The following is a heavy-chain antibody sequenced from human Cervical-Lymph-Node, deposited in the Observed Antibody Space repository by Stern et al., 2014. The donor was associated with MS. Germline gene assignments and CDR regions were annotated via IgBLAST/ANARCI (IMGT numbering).Heavy chain of an antibody. Sequence: EVQLVQSGAGVKRPGQSLKISCRASGYSFTNYWVAWVRHKPGKGLEWMGIIHPGDSEVRYSPSFQGRVTMSVDRSINTAYLQWSSLQPSDTAMYYCARQLGHSNFLHYWGQGVLVTVSS. D-gene: IGHD4-11*01. CDR1: GYSFTNYW. J-gene: IGHJ4*02. CDR3: ARQLGHSNFLHY. CDR2: IHPGDSEV. V-gene: IGHV5-51*01.